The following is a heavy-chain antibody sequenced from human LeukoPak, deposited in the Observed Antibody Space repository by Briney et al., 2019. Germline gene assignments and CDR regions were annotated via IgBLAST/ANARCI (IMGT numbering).Heavy chain of an antibody. Sequence: SQTLSLTCTVSSDSISSGDYYWSWIRQPAGKGLEFIGYINKKGGTFYNPPLKSRVSISIDTPKNQFSLKLTSVTAADTAVYFCAREHKSYGDYPYYFDSWGQGTLVTVSS. CDR3: AREHKSYGDYPYYFDS. D-gene: IGHD4-17*01. CDR1: SDSISSGDYY. J-gene: IGHJ4*02. CDR2: INKKGGT. V-gene: IGHV4-30-4*01.